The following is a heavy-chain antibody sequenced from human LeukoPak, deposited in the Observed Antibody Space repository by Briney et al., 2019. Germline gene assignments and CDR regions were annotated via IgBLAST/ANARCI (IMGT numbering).Heavy chain of an antibody. CDR2: IIPIFGTA. D-gene: IGHD2-2*01. CDR1: GGTFISYA. V-gene: IGHV1-69*13. J-gene: IGHJ6*04. CDR3: ARDLGDIVVVPATDYYYYGMDV. Sequence: ASVKVSCKASGGTFISYAISWVRQAPGQGLEWMGGIIPIFGTANYAQKFQGGVTITADESTSTAYMELSSLRSEDTAVYYCARDLGDIVVVPATDYYYYGMDVWGKGTTVTVSS.